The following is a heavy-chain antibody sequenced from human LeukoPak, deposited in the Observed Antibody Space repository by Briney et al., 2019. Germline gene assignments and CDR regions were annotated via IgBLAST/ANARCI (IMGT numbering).Heavy chain of an antibody. CDR1: GFTFSDCY. CDR3: ARSGGFGDFDY. Sequence: GGSLRLSCAASGFTFSDCYMSWIRQAPGKGLEWVSYISSSSSYTNCADSVKGRFTISRDNAKNSLYLQMNSLRAEDTAVYYCARSGGFGDFDYWGQGTLVTVSS. J-gene: IGHJ4*02. D-gene: IGHD3-10*01. V-gene: IGHV3-11*03. CDR2: ISSSSSYT.